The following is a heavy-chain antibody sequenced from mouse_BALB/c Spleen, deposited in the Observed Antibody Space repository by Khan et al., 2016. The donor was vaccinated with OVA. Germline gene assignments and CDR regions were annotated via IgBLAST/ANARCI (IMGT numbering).Heavy chain of an antibody. J-gene: IGHJ3*01. D-gene: IGHD1-1*02. Sequence: EVQLQESGAELVKPGASVNLSCSASGFTIKDTYILWVKQRPEQGLEWIGRIDPPNDDSKYGPKFQDKATLTADTSSNTAYLQLTSLTSEDTAVYYCASLYGKPFAYWGQGTLVSVSA. CDR2: IDPPNDDS. V-gene: IGHV14-3*02. CDR1: GFTIKDTY. CDR3: ASLYGKPFAY.